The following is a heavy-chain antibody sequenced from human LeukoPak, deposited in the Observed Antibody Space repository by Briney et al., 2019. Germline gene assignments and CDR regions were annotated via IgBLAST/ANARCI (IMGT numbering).Heavy chain of an antibody. D-gene: IGHD3-3*01. J-gene: IGHJ3*02. V-gene: IGHV4-39*01. Sequence: SETLSLTCTVSGGSISSSSYYWGWIRQPPGKGLEWIGSIYYSGSTYYNPSLKSRVTKSVDTSKNQFSLKLSSVTAADTAVYYCARNYDFWSGADAFDIWGQGTMVTVSS. CDR1: GGSISSSSYY. CDR3: ARNYDFWSGADAFDI. CDR2: IYYSGST.